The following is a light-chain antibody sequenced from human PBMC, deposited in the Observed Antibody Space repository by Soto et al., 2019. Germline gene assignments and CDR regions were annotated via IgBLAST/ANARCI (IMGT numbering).Light chain of an antibody. Sequence: SYELTQPPSVSVAPGQTARITCGGNNIGSKSGHWYQQKPGQAPVLVVYDDSDRPSGLPERFSGSNSGNTATLTISRVEAGDEADYYCQVWDSSSDLHYVFGPGTKLTVL. CDR2: DDS. CDR1: NIGSKS. V-gene: IGLV3-21*02. CDR3: QVWDSSSDLHYV. J-gene: IGLJ1*01.